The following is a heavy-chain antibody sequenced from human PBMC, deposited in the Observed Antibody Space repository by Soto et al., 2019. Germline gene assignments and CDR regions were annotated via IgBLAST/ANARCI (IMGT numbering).Heavy chain of an antibody. Sequence: QVQLQESGPGLVKPSETLSLTCTVSGGSINNHYWSWIRQPPGQGLEWIGYIYYSGSTNYNPSLQSRVTMSVDTSKNQFSLKLSSLTAAETAIYYCARANWCFDYWGQGTLVTVSS. J-gene: IGHJ4*02. V-gene: IGHV4-59*11. CDR2: IYYSGST. D-gene: IGHD7-27*01. CDR3: ARANWCFDY. CDR1: GGSINNHY.